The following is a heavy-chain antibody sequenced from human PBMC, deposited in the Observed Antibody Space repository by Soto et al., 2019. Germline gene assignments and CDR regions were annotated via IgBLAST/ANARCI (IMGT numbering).Heavy chain of an antibody. CDR2: ISSIGVAT. D-gene: IGHD6-19*01. CDR3: AREDRVGGIDY. CDR1: GFTFSIHE. V-gene: IGHV3-48*03. J-gene: IGHJ4*02. Sequence: GGSLRLSCAASGFTFSIHEMNWVRQAPGKGLEWVSYISSIGVATYYADSVKGRFTISRDNAKNSLYLQMNSLRAEDTAVYYCAREDRVGGIDYWGQGTPVTVSS.